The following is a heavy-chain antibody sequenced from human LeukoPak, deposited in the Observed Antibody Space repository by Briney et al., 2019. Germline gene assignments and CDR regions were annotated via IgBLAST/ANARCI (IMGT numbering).Heavy chain of an antibody. D-gene: IGHD6-13*01. CDR2: ISTYNGNT. CDR1: GYTFTSYG. Sequence: GASVKVSCKASGYTFTSYGISWVRQAPGQGLEWMGWISTYNGNTKYAQNLQGRVTMTTDTSTSTAYMELRTLRSDDTAVYYCARRMVYSSSWYSGTEFDYWGQGTLVTVSS. V-gene: IGHV1-18*01. J-gene: IGHJ4*02. CDR3: ARRMVYSSSWYSGTEFDY.